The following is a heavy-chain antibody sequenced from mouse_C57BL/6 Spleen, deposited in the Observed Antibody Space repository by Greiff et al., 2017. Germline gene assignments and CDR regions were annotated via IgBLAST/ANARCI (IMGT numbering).Heavy chain of an antibody. V-gene: IGHV1-15*01. CDR1: GYTFTDYE. J-gene: IGHJ4*01. CDR3: TRRGGLRHYAMDY. D-gene: IGHD2-4*01. Sequence: QVQLQQSGAELVRPGASVTLSCKASGYTFTDYEMNWVKQTPVHGLEWIGAIDPETGGTAYNQKFKGKAILTADKSSSTAYMELRSLTSEDSAVYYCTRRGGLRHYAMDYWGQGTSVTVSS. CDR2: IDPETGGT.